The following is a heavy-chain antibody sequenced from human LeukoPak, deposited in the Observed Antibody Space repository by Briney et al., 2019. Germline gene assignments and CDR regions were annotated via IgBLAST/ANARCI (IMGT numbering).Heavy chain of an antibody. D-gene: IGHD3-10*01. V-gene: IGHV4-30-4*01. CDR2: IYYSGST. Sequence: SETLSLTCTVSGGPIRSGDYSWSWIRQPPGKGLEWIGYIYYSGSTYYNPSLKSRVTISGDTSKNQFSLNLSSVTAADTAVYYCATDRARGGDSFDYWGQGTLVTVSS. CDR3: ATDRARGGDSFDY. CDR1: GGPIRSGDYS. J-gene: IGHJ4*02.